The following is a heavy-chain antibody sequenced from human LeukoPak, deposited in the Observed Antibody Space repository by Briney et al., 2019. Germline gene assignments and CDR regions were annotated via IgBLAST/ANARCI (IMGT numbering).Heavy chain of an antibody. CDR3: ARHGARWFNAEYFQH. D-gene: IGHD1-26*01. CDR2: IYPGDSDT. Sequence: GESLKISCKGSGYSFTSYWIGWVRQMPGKGLEWMGIIYPGDSDTRYSPSFQGQVTISADESISTAYLQWSSLKASDTAMYYCARHGARWFNAEYFQHWGQGTLVTVSS. V-gene: IGHV5-51*01. J-gene: IGHJ1*01. CDR1: GYSFTSYW.